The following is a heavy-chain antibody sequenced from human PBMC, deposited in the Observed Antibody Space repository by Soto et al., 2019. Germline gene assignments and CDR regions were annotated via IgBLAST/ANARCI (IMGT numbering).Heavy chain of an antibody. V-gene: IGHV4-59*02. D-gene: IGHD2-15*01. CDR1: GASVSTGY. J-gene: IGHJ4*02. CDR3: VRVANGGLFDY. Sequence: PSETLSLTCTVSGASVSTGYWSWIRQPPGKGLEWIGYIHYTGTTNHNPSLRGRVTMSVDTSNNQFSLKLSSVTAADTAVYYCVRVANGGLFDYRAPRNMVTGSS. CDR2: IHYTGTT.